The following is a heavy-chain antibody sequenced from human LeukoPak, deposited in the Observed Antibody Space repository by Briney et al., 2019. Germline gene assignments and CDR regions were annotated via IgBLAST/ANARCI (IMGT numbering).Heavy chain of an antibody. CDR1: GFTFSSYA. J-gene: IGHJ4*02. Sequence: GGSLRLSCAASGFTFSSYAMSWVRQAPGKGLEWVSAIRGSGGSTYYADSVKGRFTISRDNSKNTLYLQMNSLRAEDTAVYYCAKRPVLRFLEWFADWGQGTLVTVSS. V-gene: IGHV3-23*01. D-gene: IGHD3-3*01. CDR3: AKRPVLRFLEWFAD. CDR2: IRGSGGST.